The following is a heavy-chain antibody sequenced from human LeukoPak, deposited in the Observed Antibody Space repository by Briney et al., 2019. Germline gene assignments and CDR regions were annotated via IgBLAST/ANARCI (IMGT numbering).Heavy chain of an antibody. V-gene: IGHV4-4*07. Sequence: SETLSLTCTVSSGSISSYYWSWIRQPAGKGLEWIVRIYTSGSTNYNPSLKSRVTMSVDTSKNQFSLKLSSVTAADPAVYCCARDAGNYFVSGSYGYFDYWGQGTLVTVSS. CDR3: ARDAGNYFVSGSYGYFDY. D-gene: IGHD3-10*01. CDR1: SGSISSYY. CDR2: IYTSGST. J-gene: IGHJ4*02.